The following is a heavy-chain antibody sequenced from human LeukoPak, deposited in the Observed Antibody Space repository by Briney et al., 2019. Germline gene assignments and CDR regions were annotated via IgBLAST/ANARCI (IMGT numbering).Heavy chain of an antibody. CDR1: GYTFTSYY. D-gene: IGHD4-17*01. CDR3: ARDRFLSATVTTGYDY. CDR2: INPSGGST. J-gene: IGHJ4*02. Sequence: APVKVSCKASGYTFTSYYMHWVRQAPGQGLEWMGIINPSGGSTGYAQKFQGRVTMTRDTSTSTVYMELSSLRSEDTAVYYCARDRFLSATVTTGYDYWGQGTLVTVSS. V-gene: IGHV1-46*01.